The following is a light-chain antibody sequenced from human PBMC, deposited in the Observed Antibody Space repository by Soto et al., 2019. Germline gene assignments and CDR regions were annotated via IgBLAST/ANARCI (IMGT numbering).Light chain of an antibody. V-gene: IGKV1-39*01. J-gene: IGKJ4*01. CDR1: QSISFY. Sequence: DVHMTESPSSLSTSVGDRVTITCQASQSISFYLNWYQQKPGKAPKLLIYGASNVQSGVPSRFSGSGSGTDFSLTISSLQPEDFATYYCQQSYSTLISFGGGTKVDIK. CDR2: GAS. CDR3: QQSYSTLIS.